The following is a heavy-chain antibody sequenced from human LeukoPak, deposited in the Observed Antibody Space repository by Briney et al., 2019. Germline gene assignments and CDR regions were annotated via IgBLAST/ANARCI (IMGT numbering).Heavy chain of an antibody. CDR3: ARERDGRFFDY. J-gene: IGHJ4*02. V-gene: IGHV3-7*01. Sequence: GGSLRLSCAVSGLIFRSYWMSWVRQAPGKGLEWVTNINQDGSEKYFVDSVKGRFTISRDNAKNSLHLQMNTLRAEDTAVYYCARERDGRFFDYWGQGTLVTVSS. CDR1: GLIFRSYW. CDR2: INQDGSEK. D-gene: IGHD5-24*01.